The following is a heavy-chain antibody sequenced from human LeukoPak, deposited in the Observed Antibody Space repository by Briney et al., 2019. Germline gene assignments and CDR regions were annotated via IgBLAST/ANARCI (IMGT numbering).Heavy chain of an antibody. CDR3: ARLRLGELSLGFDP. J-gene: IGHJ5*02. Sequence: ASVKVSCKASGYTFTNYAITWVRQAPGQGPEWMGWISPYNGDRRDALKFQDRVTMTTDTSTTTAYMELRSLRSDDTAVYYCARLRLGELSLGFDPWGQGTLVAVSS. V-gene: IGHV1-18*01. D-gene: IGHD3-16*02. CDR2: ISPYNGDR. CDR1: GYTFTNYA.